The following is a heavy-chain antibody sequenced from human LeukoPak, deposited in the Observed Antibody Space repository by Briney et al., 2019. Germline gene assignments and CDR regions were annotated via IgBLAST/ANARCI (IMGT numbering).Heavy chain of an antibody. CDR1: GGSFSGYY. Sequence: SETLSLTCAVYGGSFSGYYWNWIRQPPGKGLEWIGEINHSGSTNYNPSLKSRVTISVDTSKNLFSLKLNSVTAADTAVYYCARGNGSGSSSDAFDIWGQGTIVTVSS. D-gene: IGHD3-10*01. V-gene: IGHV4-34*01. J-gene: IGHJ3*02. CDR2: INHSGST. CDR3: ARGNGSGSSSDAFDI.